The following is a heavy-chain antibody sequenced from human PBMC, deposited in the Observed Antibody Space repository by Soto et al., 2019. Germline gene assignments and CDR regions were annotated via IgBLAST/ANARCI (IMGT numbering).Heavy chain of an antibody. CDR2: IDPSDSYT. V-gene: IGHV5-10-1*01. CDR1: GYSFNSNW. J-gene: IGHJ5*01. Sequence: PGESLKISCKGSGYSFNSNWISWVRHMPGQGLERMGRIDPSDSYTNYNPTFQGHVTMSVDKSFTTAYLQWSSLKASVTAMYYCARHDRPPVASTFAFWGQGTLVTVSS. D-gene: IGHD6-19*01. CDR3: ARHDRPPVASTFAF.